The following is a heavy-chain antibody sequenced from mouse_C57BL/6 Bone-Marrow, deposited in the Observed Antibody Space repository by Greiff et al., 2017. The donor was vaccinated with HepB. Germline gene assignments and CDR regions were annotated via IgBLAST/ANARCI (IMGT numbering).Heavy chain of an antibody. CDR3: ARRPSLLSWFAY. V-gene: IGHV1-50*01. D-gene: IGHD1-1*01. Sequence: QVQLQRSGAEFVKPGASVKLSCKASGYTFTSYWMQWVKQRPGQGLEWIGEIDPSDSYINYNQKFKGKATLTVETSSSTAYMQLSSLTSEDSAVYYCARRPSLLSWFAYWGQGTLVTVSA. CDR2: IDPSDSYI. CDR1: GYTFTSYW. J-gene: IGHJ3*01.